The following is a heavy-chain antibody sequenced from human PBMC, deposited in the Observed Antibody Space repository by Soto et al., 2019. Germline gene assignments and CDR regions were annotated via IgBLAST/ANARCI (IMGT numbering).Heavy chain of an antibody. J-gene: IGHJ4*02. D-gene: IGHD3-10*01. CDR3: ASGSYAPAGSFYYFDY. CDR1: ADTFTSYY. Sequence: ASVKVSCKAPADTFTSYYIHWVRQAPGHGLEWMGIINPNGGSTRFAQTFQGRITMTTDTSTSTAYMELRSLRSEGTAVYYCASGSYAPAGSFYYFDYWGQGTLVTVSS. V-gene: IGHV1-46*01. CDR2: INPNGGST.